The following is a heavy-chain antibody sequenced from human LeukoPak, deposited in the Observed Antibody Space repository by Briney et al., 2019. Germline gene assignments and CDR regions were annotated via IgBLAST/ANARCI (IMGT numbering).Heavy chain of an antibody. V-gene: IGHV1-2*02. CDR2: INPNSGGT. CDR3: ARAITMIVVVMADY. CDR1: GYTFTGYY. D-gene: IGHD3-22*01. Sequence: ASVKVSCKASGYTFTGYYMHWVRQAPGQGLEWMGWINPNSGGTNYAQKFQGRVTMTRDTSISTAYMELSRLRSDDTAVYYCARAITMIVVVMADYWGQRTLVTVSS. J-gene: IGHJ4*02.